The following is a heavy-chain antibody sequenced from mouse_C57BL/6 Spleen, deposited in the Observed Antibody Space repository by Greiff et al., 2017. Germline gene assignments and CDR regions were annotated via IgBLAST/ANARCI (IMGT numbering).Heavy chain of an antibody. V-gene: IGHV1-82*01. Sequence: QVQLQQSGPELVKPGASVKISCKASGYAFSSSWMNWVKQRPGKGLEWIGRIYPGDGDTNYNGTVQGKATLTADKSYSTAYMQLSSLPSEDSAVYFCARDYDYWYFDVWGTGTTVTVSS. CDR1: GYAFSSSW. J-gene: IGHJ1*03. CDR2: IYPGDGDT. D-gene: IGHD2-4*01. CDR3: ARDYDYWYFDV.